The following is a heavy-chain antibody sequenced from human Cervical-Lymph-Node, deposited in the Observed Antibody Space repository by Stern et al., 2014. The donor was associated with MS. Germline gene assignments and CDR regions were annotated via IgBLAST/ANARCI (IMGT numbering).Heavy chain of an antibody. J-gene: IGHJ5*02. CDR1: RYSFTDYW. V-gene: IGHV5-51*03. CDR3: ARDNGVTAAANWFDP. Sequence: EVQLVQSGAEVKKPGESLKISCKGSRYSFTDYWIGWVRQMPGKGLEWMGIIYPDDSDTRYSPSFQGQVTISADKSISTAYLQWSSLKASDTAMYYCARDNGVTAAANWFDPWGQGTLVTVSS. CDR2: IYPDDSDT. D-gene: IGHD6-13*01.